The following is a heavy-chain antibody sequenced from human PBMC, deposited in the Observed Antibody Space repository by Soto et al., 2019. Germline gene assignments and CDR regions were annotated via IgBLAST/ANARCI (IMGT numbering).Heavy chain of an antibody. D-gene: IGHD1-1*01. J-gene: IGHJ4*02. Sequence: EVQLVESGGGLVQPGESLRLSCAASGFTVSRNYMIWVRQPPGQGLEWVSLIYSGGGTSYADSVKGRFTISRDNSKNTLYLQMNSLRAEDTAVYYCAGGNNALERDWGQGTLVTVSS. CDR1: GFTVSRNY. CDR3: AGGNNALERD. CDR2: IYSGGGT. V-gene: IGHV3-66*01.